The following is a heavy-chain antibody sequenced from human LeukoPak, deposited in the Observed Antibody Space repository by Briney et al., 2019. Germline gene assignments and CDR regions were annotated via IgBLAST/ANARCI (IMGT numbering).Heavy chain of an antibody. D-gene: IGHD2-15*01. J-gene: IGHJ6*02. V-gene: IGHV3-53*01. CDR2: IYTAGFT. Sequence: LTGGSLRLSCAASGFTVSSYYMSWVRQAPGKGPEWLSAIYTAGFTHYADSVKGRFTISRDNSRNTLYLQMDSLRGEDTAIYYCARDYRGYCSGNSYLLYYGMDVWGQGTSVIVSS. CDR3: ARDYRGYCSGNSYLLYYGMDV. CDR1: GFTVSSYY.